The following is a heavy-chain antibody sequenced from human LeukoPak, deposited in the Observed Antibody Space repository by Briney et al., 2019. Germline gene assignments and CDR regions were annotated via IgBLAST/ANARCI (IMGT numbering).Heavy chain of an antibody. D-gene: IGHD2-2*01. CDR2: ISSSSSYI. Sequence: GGSLRLSCAASGFTFSSYSMNWVRQAPGKGLEWASSISSSSSYIYYADSVKGRFTISRDNAKNSLYLQMNSLRAEDTAVYYCASPACSSTSCYSGLDVWGKGTTVTVSS. V-gene: IGHV3-21*01. CDR3: ASPACSSTSCYSGLDV. J-gene: IGHJ6*04. CDR1: GFTFSSYS.